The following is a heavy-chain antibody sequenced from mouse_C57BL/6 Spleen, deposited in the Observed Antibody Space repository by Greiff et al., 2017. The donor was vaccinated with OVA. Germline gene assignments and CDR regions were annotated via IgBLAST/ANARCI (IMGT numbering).Heavy chain of an antibody. CDR2: ISSGGDYI. CDR1: GFTFSSYA. V-gene: IGHV5-9-1*02. J-gene: IGHJ3*01. D-gene: IGHD2-3*01. CDR3: TREGNDGYYEAWFAY. Sequence: EVQLVESGEGLVKPGGSLKLSCAASGFTFSSYAMSWVRQTPEKRLEWVAYISSGGDYIYYADTVKGRFTISRDNARNTLYLQMSSLKSEDTAMYYCTREGNDGYYEAWFAYWGQGTLVTVSA.